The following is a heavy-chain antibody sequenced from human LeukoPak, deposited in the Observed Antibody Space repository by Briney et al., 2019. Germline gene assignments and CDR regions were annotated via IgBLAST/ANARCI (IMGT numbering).Heavy chain of an antibody. CDR1: GYSFSSYW. Sequence: GESLKISCKGSGYSFSSYWIGWVRQMPGKGLEWMGIIYPGDSDTRYGPSFQGQVTISADKSISTAYLQWSSLKASDTAMYYCARSGYYGSGSYFGPGYGMDVWGQGTTVTVSS. D-gene: IGHD3-10*01. J-gene: IGHJ6*02. CDR2: IYPGDSDT. CDR3: ARSGYYGSGSYFGPGYGMDV. V-gene: IGHV5-51*01.